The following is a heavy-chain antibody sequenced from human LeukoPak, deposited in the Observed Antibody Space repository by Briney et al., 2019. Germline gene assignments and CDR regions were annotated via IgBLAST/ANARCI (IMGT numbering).Heavy chain of an antibody. CDR3: ASSQGPFNWFDP. J-gene: IGHJ5*02. V-gene: IGHV4-59*01. CDR1: GGAISSYY. CDR2: IYYSGST. Sequence: SETLSLTCTVSGGAISSYYWSWIRQPPGKGLEWIGYIYYSGSTTYNPSLKSRVTISVDTSKNQFSLQLSSVTAADTAVYYCASSQGPFNWFDPWGQGTLVTVSS.